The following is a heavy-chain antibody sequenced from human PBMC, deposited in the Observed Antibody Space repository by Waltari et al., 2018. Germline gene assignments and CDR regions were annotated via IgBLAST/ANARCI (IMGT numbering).Heavy chain of an antibody. Sequence: EVQLVQSGAEVRKHGASLKISCKGSGFNFATNWIAWVRQMPGKGLEWMGVIYPGDSDIRYSPSFQGHVTISADKSINTAYLQWSSLKASDTSFYFCARGKQLFDYWGQGTLVTVSS. V-gene: IGHV5-51*01. D-gene: IGHD1-1*01. CDR3: ARGKQLFDY. CDR2: IYPGDSDI. CDR1: GFNFATNW. J-gene: IGHJ4*02.